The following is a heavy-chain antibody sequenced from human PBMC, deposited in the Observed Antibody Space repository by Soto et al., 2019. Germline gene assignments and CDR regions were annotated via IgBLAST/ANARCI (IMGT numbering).Heavy chain of an antibody. CDR3: ARDKEVGATNYYYYYGMDV. D-gene: IGHD1-26*01. CDR2: IWYDGSNK. V-gene: IGHV3-33*01. CDR1: GFTFSSYG. Sequence: GGSLRLSCAAPGFTFSSYGMHWVRQAPGKGLEWVAVIWYDGSNKYYADSVKGRFTISRDNSKNTLYLQMNSLRAEDTAVYYCARDKEVGATNYYYYYGMDVWGQGTTVTVSS. J-gene: IGHJ6*02.